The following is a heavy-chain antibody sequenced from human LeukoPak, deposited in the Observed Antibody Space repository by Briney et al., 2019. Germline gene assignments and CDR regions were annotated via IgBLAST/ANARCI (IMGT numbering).Heavy chain of an antibody. CDR2: ISSSSSTI. J-gene: IGHJ4*02. V-gene: IGHV3-48*03. CDR3: ARDTFNYFDY. Sequence: GGSLTLSCTASGFTFSSCEINWVRQAPEKGLEWVSYISSSSSTIYYADSVKGRFTISRDNAKNSLYLQMNSLRAEDTAVYYCARDTFNYFDYWGQGTLVTVSS. CDR1: GFTFSSCE.